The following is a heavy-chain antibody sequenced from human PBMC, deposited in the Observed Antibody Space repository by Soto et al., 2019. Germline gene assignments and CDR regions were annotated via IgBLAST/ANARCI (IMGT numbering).Heavy chain of an antibody. V-gene: IGHV3-7*03. CDR3: ARYSYSSGPQDS. J-gene: IGHJ4*02. CDR2: IKQDGNDK. CDR1: GFSFSSHW. D-gene: IGHD6-19*01. Sequence: HPGGSLRLSCAASGFSFSSHWMSWVRQAPGKGLEWVANIKQDGNDKRYVDSVKGRFTISRDNAKSSLYLQMNSLRAEDTAVYYCARYSYSSGPQDSWGQGTLVTVSS.